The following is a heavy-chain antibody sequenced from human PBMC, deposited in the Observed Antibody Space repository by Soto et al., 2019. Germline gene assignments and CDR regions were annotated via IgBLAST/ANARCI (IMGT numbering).Heavy chain of an antibody. J-gene: IGHJ4*02. Sequence: SETLALTCTVSGGSISSYYSSWLRQPPGKGLEWIGYIYYSGSTNYNPSLKSRVTISVDTSKNQFSLKLSSVTAADTAVYYCARARFEACSGGSCYPMNFDYWGQGTLVTVSS. CDR2: IYYSGST. CDR3: ARARFEACSGGSCYPMNFDY. V-gene: IGHV4-59*01. CDR1: GGSISSYY. D-gene: IGHD2-15*01.